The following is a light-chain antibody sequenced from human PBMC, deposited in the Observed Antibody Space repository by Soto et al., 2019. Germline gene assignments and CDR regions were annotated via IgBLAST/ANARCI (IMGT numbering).Light chain of an antibody. CDR2: KDS. CDR1: ALPKQY. J-gene: IGLJ2*01. Sequence: SYELTQPPSVSVSPGQTARITCSGDALPKQYAYWYQQKPGQAPVLMIYKDSERPSGIPERFSGSSSGTTVTLTISGVQAEDEADYFCQSADSSGTYPVFGGGTKLT. V-gene: IGLV3-25*02. CDR3: QSADSSGTYPV.